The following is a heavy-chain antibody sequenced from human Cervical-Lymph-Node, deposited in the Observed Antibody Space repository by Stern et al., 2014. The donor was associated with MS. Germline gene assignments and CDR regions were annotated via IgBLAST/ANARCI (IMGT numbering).Heavy chain of an antibody. CDR2: VHSDGSST. V-gene: IGHV3-74*02. CDR1: GFTFSTYW. CDR3: ARGVMVAATYAFDI. Sequence: EVQLVESGGGLVQPGGSLRLSCATSGFTFSTYWMHWVRQAPGKGLVWVSRVHSDGSSTTYADSVKGRFTISRDNAKNTLYLQMKSLRAEDTAVYYCARGVMVAATYAFDIWGQGTMVTVSS. J-gene: IGHJ3*02. D-gene: IGHD2-15*01.